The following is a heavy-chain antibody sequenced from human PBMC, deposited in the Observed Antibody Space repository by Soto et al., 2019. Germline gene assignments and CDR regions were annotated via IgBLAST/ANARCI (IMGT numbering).Heavy chain of an antibody. V-gene: IGHV3-30*18. CDR3: AKSAQQLRAFDI. Sequence: QVQLVESGGGVVQPGRSLRLSCAASGFTFSSYGMHWVRQAPGKGLEWVAVISYDGSNKYYADSVKGRFTISRDNSKNTVYLQMNRLRAEDTAVYYCAKSAQQLRAFDIWGQGTMVTVSS. CDR1: GFTFSSYG. D-gene: IGHD6-13*01. J-gene: IGHJ3*02. CDR2: ISYDGSNK.